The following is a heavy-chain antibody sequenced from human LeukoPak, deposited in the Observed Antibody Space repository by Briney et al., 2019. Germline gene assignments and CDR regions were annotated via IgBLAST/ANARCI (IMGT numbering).Heavy chain of an antibody. J-gene: IGHJ6*02. Sequence: GGSLRLSCAASGFTFSSYAMHWVRQAPGKGLEWVAVISYDGSNKYYADSVRCRFTISRDNSKNTLYLQMNSLRAEDTAVYYCARGRNYYGSGTSMDVWGQGATVTVSS. CDR3: ARGRNYYGSGTSMDV. CDR2: ISYDGSNK. V-gene: IGHV3-30-3*01. D-gene: IGHD3-10*01. CDR1: GFTFSSYA.